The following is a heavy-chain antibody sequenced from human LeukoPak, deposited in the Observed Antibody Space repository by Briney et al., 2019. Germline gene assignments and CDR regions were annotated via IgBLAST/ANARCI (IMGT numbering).Heavy chain of an antibody. CDR2: ISGSGGST. CDR1: RFTFSSYA. CDR3: AKMRLEMATISLSDY. D-gene: IGHD5-24*01. V-gene: IGHV3-23*01. Sequence: GGSLRLSCAASRFTFSSYAMSWVRQAPGKGLEWVSAISGSGGSTYYADSVKGRFTISRDNSKNTLYLQMNSLRAEDTAVYYCAKMRLEMATISLSDYWGQGTLVTVSS. J-gene: IGHJ4*02.